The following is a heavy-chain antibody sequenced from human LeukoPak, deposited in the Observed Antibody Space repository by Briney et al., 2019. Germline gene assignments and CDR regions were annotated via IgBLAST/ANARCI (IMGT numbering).Heavy chain of an antibody. V-gene: IGHV4-59*01. Sequence: KPSETLSLTCTVSGGSISGYYWSWIRQPPGKGLEWIANIYHTGSTNYNPSLNSRVTISIDTAKNQFSLKLTSVTAADTAVYYCARRGRNSSGWQDYLWGQGTLVTVSS. CDR1: GGSISGYY. J-gene: IGHJ4*02. CDR3: ARRGRNSSGWQDYL. D-gene: IGHD6-25*01. CDR2: IYHTGST.